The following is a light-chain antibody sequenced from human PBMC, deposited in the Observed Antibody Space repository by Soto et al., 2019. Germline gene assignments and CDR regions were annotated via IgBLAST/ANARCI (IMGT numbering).Light chain of an antibody. Sequence: DLRMTQSPSTLSASVGDRVTITCRASQIMYTWLAWYQQKPGKAPKVLIYDATTLESGVPSRFSGSGSGTEFTLTISSLQPDDFATYYCQHYNGYFGQGTKVDI. V-gene: IGKV1-5*01. CDR3: QHYNGY. CDR1: QIMYTW. J-gene: IGKJ2*01. CDR2: DAT.